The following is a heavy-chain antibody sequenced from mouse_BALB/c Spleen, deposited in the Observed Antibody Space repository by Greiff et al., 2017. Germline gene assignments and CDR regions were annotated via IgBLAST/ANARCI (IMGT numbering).Heavy chain of an antibody. D-gene: IGHD2-4*01. CDR1: GFTFSSFG. CDR3: ARDDYDGGVDY. V-gene: IGHV5-17*02. CDR2: ISSGSSTI. J-gene: IGHJ4*01. Sequence: EVHLVESGGGLVQPGGSRKLSCAASGFTFSSFGMHWVRQAPEKGLEWVAYISSGSSTIYYADTVKGRFTISRDNPKNTLFLQMTSLRSEDTAMYYCARDDYDGGVDYWGQGTSVTVSS.